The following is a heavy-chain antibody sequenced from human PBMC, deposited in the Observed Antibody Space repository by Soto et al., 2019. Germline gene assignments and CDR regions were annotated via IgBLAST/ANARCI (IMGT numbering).Heavy chain of an antibody. CDR1: GYTFTSYD. J-gene: IGHJ4*02. CDR2: MNPNSGNT. V-gene: IGHV1-8*01. CDR3: ARVGRGYSGYDHSYYFDY. Sequence: QVQLVQSGAEVKKPGASVKVSCKASGYTFTSYDINWVRQATGQGLEWLGWMNPNSGNTGYAQKFQGRVTMTRNTSISTAYMELSSMRSEDTAVYYCARVGRGYSGYDHSYYFDYWGQGPLVTVSS. D-gene: IGHD5-12*01.